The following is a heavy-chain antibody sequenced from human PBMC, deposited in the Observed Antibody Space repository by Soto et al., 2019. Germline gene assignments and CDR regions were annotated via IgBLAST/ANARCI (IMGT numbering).Heavy chain of an antibody. CDR3: ARDSRGGKGPTYHYYGMDV. V-gene: IGHV1-69*01. CDR1: GGTFSSYT. Sequence: QVQLVQSGAEVKKPGSSVKVSCKASGGTFSSYTISWVRQAPGQGLELMGGIIPIFGTANYAQKFQGRVMLTADEFTSSGSHGLLCLSSDVMHGYYWARDSRGGKGPTYHYYGMDVW. D-gene: IGHD1-26*01. J-gene: IGHJ6*01. CDR2: IIPIFGTA.